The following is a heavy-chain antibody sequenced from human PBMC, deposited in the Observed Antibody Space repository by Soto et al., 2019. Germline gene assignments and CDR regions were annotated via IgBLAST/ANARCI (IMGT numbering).Heavy chain of an antibody. CDR3: ARGYYYASSGSDFDY. CDR2: IYSVGST. D-gene: IGHD3-22*01. V-gene: IGHV3-53*01. J-gene: IGHJ4*02. CDR1: GFTVSSNY. Sequence: GGSLRLSCAASGFTVSSNYMSWVRQAPGKGLEWVSVIYSVGSTYYADSVKGRFTISRDNSKNTLYLQMNSLRAEDTAVYYCARGYYYASSGSDFDYWGQRTLVTVS.